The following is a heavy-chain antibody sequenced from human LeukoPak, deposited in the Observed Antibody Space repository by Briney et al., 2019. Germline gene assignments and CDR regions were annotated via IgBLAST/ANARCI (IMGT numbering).Heavy chain of an antibody. CDR3: VRHRGENWFDP. J-gene: IGHJ5*02. D-gene: IGHD3-10*01. CDR2: FYPVDSET. V-gene: IGHV5-51*01. CDR1: GYSFTSFW. Sequence: GESMKPSCLGSGYSFTSFWIGWVRQMPGKGLEWMGIFYPVDSETTYSPSFQGQVTISDDKSISTAYLQWSSLKASDTAMYCCVRHRGENWFDPWGQGTLVTVSS.